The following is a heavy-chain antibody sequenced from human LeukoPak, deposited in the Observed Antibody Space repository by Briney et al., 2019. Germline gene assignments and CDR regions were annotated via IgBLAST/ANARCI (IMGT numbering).Heavy chain of an antibody. CDR2: ISYDGSNK. J-gene: IGHJ4*02. CDR1: GFTFSSYA. D-gene: IGHD3-9*01. Sequence: GGSLRLSCAASGFTFSSYAMHWVRQAPGKGLEWVAVISYDGSNKYYADSVKGRFTISRDNSKNTLYLQMNSLRAEDTAVYYCARDDDILTGYYRGPIDYWGQGTLVTVSS. V-gene: IGHV3-30-3*01. CDR3: ARDDDILTGYYRGPIDY.